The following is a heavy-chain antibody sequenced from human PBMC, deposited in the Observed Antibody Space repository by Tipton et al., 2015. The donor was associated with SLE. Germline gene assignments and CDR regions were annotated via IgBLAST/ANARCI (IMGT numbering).Heavy chain of an antibody. Sequence: LRLSCTVSGGSISSYYWSWIRQPPGKGLEWIGYIYYSGSTNYNPSLKSRVTISVDTSKNQFSLKLSSVTAADTAVYYCAREGVGGSSSWTFGYWGQGTLVTVSS. J-gene: IGHJ4*02. CDR1: GGSISSYY. CDR3: AREGVGGSSSWTFGY. V-gene: IGHV4-59*01. CDR2: IYYSGST. D-gene: IGHD6-13*01.